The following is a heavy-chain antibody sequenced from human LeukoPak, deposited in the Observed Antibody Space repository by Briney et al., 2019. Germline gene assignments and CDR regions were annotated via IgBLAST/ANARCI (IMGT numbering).Heavy chain of an antibody. CDR1: GGSISSGSYY. Sequence: SQTLSLTCTVSGGSISSGSYYWSWIRQPAGKGLEWIGRIYTSGSTNYNPSLKSRVTISVDTSKNQFSLKLSSVTAADTAVYYCARGSSSWSYYFDYWGQGTLVTASS. CDR2: IYTSGST. V-gene: IGHV4-61*02. CDR3: ARGSSSWSYYFDY. J-gene: IGHJ4*02. D-gene: IGHD6-13*01.